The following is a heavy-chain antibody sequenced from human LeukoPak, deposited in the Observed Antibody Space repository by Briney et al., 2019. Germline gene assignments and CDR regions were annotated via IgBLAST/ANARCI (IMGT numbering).Heavy chain of an antibody. Sequence: GGSLRLCCAASGFTLSTYWMSWVRQAPGKGLEWVAHIKQDGSQEYYVDSVRGRFTISRDNAKNSLNLQMNYLRSDDTAVYYCARGVPYPSWSGPHYSDDWGQGILVTVSS. CDR1: GFTLSTYW. J-gene: IGHJ4*02. D-gene: IGHD3-3*01. V-gene: IGHV3-7*01. CDR2: IKQDGSQE. CDR3: ARGVPYPSWSGPHYSDD.